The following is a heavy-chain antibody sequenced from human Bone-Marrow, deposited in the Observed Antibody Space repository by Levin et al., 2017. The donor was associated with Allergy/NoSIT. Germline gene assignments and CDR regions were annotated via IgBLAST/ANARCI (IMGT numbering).Heavy chain of an antibody. J-gene: IGHJ3*02. Sequence: SVKVSCKASGGTFSSYAISWVRQAPGQGLEWMGGIIPIFGTANYAQKFQGRVTITADESTSTAYMELSSLRSEDTAVYYCARAMLPVTANDAFDIWGQGTMVTVSS. CDR2: IIPIFGTA. CDR1: GGTFSSYA. CDR3: ARAMLPVTANDAFDI. D-gene: IGHD2-21*02. V-gene: IGHV1-69*13.